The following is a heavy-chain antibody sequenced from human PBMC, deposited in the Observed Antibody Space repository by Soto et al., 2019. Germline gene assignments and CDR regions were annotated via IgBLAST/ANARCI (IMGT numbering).Heavy chain of an antibody. CDR1: GYNFTDYY. CDR2: IKPNSGGT. Sequence: ASRKGCCKESGYNFTDYYIHWVRQPPGQGLECIGWIKPNSGGTDYAQKFQGRVTMARDTPIRTAYMELTRLRSDDTAVYYCARDHLGSMSSSDTWGEGTMFTNSS. J-gene: IGHJ4*01. D-gene: IGHD3-16*01. CDR3: ARDHLGSMSSSDT. V-gene: IGHV1-2*02.